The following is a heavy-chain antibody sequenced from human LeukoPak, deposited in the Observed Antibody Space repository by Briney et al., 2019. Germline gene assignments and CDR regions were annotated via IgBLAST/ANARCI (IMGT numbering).Heavy chain of an antibody. CDR2: ISSSSSYI. CDR1: GFTFSSYS. V-gene: IGHV3-21*01. J-gene: IGHJ4*02. D-gene: IGHD2-15*01. Sequence: GGSLRLSCAASGFTFSSYSMNWVRQAPGKGLEWVSSISSSSSYIYYADSVKGRFTISRDNAKNSLYLQMNSLGAEDTAVYYCARDLEVVAAVLDYWGQGTLVTVSS. CDR3: ARDLEVVAAVLDY.